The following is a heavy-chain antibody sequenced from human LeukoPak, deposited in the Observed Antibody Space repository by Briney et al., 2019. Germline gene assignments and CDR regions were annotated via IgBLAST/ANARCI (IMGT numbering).Heavy chain of an antibody. Sequence: SVKVSCKASGYTFTSYGISWVRQAPGQGLEWMGGIIPIFGTANYAQKFQGRVTITADESTSTAYMELSSLRSEDTAVYYCARAEMATKLAQERLDYWGQGTLVTVSS. J-gene: IGHJ4*02. V-gene: IGHV1-69*13. CDR2: IIPIFGTA. CDR3: ARAEMATKLAQERLDY. CDR1: GYTFTSYG. D-gene: IGHD5-24*01.